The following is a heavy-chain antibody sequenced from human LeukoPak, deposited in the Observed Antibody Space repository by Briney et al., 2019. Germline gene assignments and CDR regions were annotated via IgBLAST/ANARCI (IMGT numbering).Heavy chain of an antibody. Sequence: SETLSLTCVVYGGSFSAYYWSWIRRPPGKGLEWIGEINNSGSTNYNPSLKSRVTMSVDTSKNQFSLKLSSVTAADTAVYYCAREGYSSSRSAKYDYWGQGTLVTVSS. CDR3: AREGYSSSRSAKYDY. CDR2: INNSGST. V-gene: IGHV4-34*01. CDR1: GGSFSAYY. D-gene: IGHD6-13*01. J-gene: IGHJ4*02.